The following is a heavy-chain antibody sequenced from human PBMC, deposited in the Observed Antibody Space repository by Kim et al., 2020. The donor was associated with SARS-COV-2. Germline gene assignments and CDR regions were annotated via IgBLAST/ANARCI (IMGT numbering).Heavy chain of an antibody. CDR2: ISGSGSDI. Sequence: GGSLRLSCAASGFTFSAFYMSWFRQAPGKGLECVSYISGSGSDIEYGDSVRGRFTISSDNAKNSLYLQMNSLKADDTAVYYCTRTTRIPDPWGQGTLVTGAS. CDR1: GFTFSAFY. J-gene: IGHJ5*02. CDR3: TRTTRIPDP. V-gene: IGHV3-11*04.